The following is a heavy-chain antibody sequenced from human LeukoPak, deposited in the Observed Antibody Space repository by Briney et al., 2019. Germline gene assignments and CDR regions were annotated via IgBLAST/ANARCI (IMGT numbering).Heavy chain of an antibody. CDR2: INPNNGGT. CDR3: AREVGSMDV. CDR1: GYTFTSYD. D-gene: IGHD7-27*01. Sequence: ASVKVSCKASGYTFTSYDINWVRQATGQGLEWMGWINPNNGGTNYAQKFQGRVTMTTDTSISTAYMDLRRLSSDDTAVYYCAREVGSMDVWGQGTTVTVSS. J-gene: IGHJ6*02. V-gene: IGHV1-2*02.